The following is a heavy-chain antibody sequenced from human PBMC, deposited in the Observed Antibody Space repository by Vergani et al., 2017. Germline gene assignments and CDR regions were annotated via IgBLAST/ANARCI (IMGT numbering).Heavy chain of an antibody. CDR3: ARGDYGILTGYRY. V-gene: IGHV1-46*03. J-gene: IGHJ4*02. CDR1: GYTFSNYY. Sequence: QVQVVQSGAEVKKSGASVKVSCKTSGYTFSNYYMHWVRQAPGQGLEWMGIINPSGGHTNYAQKFQGRVTMTRDTSTSPVYMALSSLGAEDTAIYYCARGDYGILTGYRYWGQGTLVTVSA. CDR2: INPSGGHT. D-gene: IGHD3-9*01.